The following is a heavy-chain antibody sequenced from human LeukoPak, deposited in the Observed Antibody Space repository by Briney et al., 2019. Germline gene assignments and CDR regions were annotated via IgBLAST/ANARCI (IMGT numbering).Heavy chain of an antibody. CDR1: GGTFSSYA. CDR3: ARDETGTTGKGDY. J-gene: IGHJ4*02. CDR2: IIPIFGTA. Sequence: ASVKVSCKASGGTFSSYAISWVRQAPGQGLEWMGGIIPIFGTANYAQKFQGRVTITTDESTSTAYMELNSLRFEDTAIYYCARDETGTTGKGDYWGQGTQVTVSS. D-gene: IGHD1-7*01. V-gene: IGHV1-69*05.